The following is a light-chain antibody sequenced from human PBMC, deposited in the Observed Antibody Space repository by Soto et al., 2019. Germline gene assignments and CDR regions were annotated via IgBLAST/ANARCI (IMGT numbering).Light chain of an antibody. CDR2: LAS. CDR1: QSISTY. Sequence: DIQMTQSPSSLSASVGDRVTITCRASQSISTYLNWYQHKPGKAPKLLMSLASSLESGVPSRFSGSGSGTDFSLTISSLQREDSATYHCQQSYSSPYTFGQGTKLEIK. J-gene: IGKJ2*01. CDR3: QQSYSSPYT. V-gene: IGKV1-39*01.